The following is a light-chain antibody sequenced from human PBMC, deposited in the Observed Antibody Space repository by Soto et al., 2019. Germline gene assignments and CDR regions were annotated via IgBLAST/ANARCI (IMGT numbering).Light chain of an antibody. J-gene: IGKJ1*01. CDR3: QQYSGYPWT. CDR1: QSVSNW. CDR2: EAS. Sequence: DIQMTQSPSTLSPSAGDRVTITCRASQSVSNWLAWYQQKPGKAPKLLIYEASILESGVPPRFSGSGSGTAFTLTISSLQPDDSATYYGQQYSGYPWTFGQGTKVEIQ. V-gene: IGKV1-5*01.